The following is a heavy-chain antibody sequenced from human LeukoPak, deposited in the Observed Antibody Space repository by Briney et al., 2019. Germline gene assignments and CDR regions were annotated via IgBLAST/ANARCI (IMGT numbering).Heavy chain of an antibody. D-gene: IGHD6-19*01. J-gene: IGHJ4*02. Sequence: GGSLRLSCAASAFTFSTYAMSWVRHPPGKGLEWVSNIRGSGASTNYADSVKGRFTISRDNSKNTLYLQMDSLRVEDTAEYYCAKGRSSWFSGSFDSWGQGTLVTVSS. CDR1: AFTFSTYA. CDR2: IRGSGAST. V-gene: IGHV3-23*01. CDR3: AKGRSSWFSGSFDS.